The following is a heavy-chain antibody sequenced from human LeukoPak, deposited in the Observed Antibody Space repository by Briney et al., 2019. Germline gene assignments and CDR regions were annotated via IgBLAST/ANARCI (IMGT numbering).Heavy chain of an antibody. CDR3: ARDVGGVINSLDY. CDR2: IYSGGST. V-gene: IGHV3-53*01. CDR1: GFTVSSNY. Sequence: GGSLRLSCAASGFTVSSNYMSWVRQAPGKGLEWVSVIYSGGSTYYADSVKGRFTISRDNSKNTLYLQMNSLRAEDTAVYYCARDVGGVINSLDYWGQGTLVTVSS. D-gene: IGHD3-10*01. J-gene: IGHJ4*02.